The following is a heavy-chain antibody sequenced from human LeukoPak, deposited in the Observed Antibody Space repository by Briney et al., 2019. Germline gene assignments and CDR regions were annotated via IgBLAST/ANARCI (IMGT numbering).Heavy chain of an antibody. CDR1: GITFSRFC. Sequence: GGSLLLSCAASGITFSRFCMSWFRQAPGKGRQWVANINQDGSEKHYVDSVKGRFTISRDNSKNTLYLQMNSLRAEDTAVYYCARPYYDFWSGYLSPYYYYGMDVWGQGTTVTVSS. J-gene: IGHJ6*02. CDR2: INQDGSEK. CDR3: ARPYYDFWSGYLSPYYYYGMDV. V-gene: IGHV3-7*01. D-gene: IGHD3-3*01.